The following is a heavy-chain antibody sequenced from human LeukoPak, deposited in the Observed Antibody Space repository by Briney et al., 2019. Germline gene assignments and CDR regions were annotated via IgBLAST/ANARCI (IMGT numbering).Heavy chain of an antibody. CDR3: ARGYCSAGSCSSVFDY. D-gene: IGHD2-15*01. V-gene: IGHV4-59*08. CDR1: GGSISGYY. Sequence: SETLSLTCTVSGGSISGYYWSWIRQPPGKGLERIGYIYYSGSTNYNPSLKSRVTISVDTSKNQFSLKLSSVTAADTAVYYCARGYCSAGSCSSVFDYWGQGTLVTVSS. J-gene: IGHJ4*02. CDR2: IYYSGST.